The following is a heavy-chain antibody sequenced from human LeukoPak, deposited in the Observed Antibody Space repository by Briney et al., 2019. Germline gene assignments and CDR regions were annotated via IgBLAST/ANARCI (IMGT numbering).Heavy chain of an antibody. V-gene: IGHV1-2*02. Sequence: GASVKVSCKASGYTFTGYYMHWVRQAPGQGLEWMGWINPNSGGTNYAQKFQGRVTMTRDTSISTAYMELSRLRSDDTAVYYCARVPGSSGYYDGPDSWGQGTLVTVSS. CDR2: INPNSGGT. D-gene: IGHD3-3*01. CDR3: ARVPGSSGYYDGPDS. J-gene: IGHJ4*02. CDR1: GYTFTGYY.